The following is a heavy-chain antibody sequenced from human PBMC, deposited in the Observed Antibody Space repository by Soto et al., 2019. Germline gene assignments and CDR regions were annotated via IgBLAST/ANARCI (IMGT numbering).Heavy chain of an antibody. CDR3: ARGADHVAAAGNLGAYYYYYGMDV. CDR1: GGTFSSYA. D-gene: IGHD6-13*01. J-gene: IGHJ6*02. CDR2: IIPIFGTA. Sequence: SVKVSCKASGGTFSSYAISWVRQAPGQGLEWMGGIIPIFGTANYAQKFQGRVTITADESTSTAYMELSSLRSEDTAVYYCARGADHVAAAGNLGAYYYYYGMDVWGQGTTVTVSS. V-gene: IGHV1-69*13.